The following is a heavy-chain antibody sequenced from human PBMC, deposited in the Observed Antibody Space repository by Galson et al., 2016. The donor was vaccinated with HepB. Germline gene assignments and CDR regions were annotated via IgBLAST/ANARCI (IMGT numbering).Heavy chain of an antibody. D-gene: IGHD6-13*01. CDR2: ISGGGNNA. CDR1: GFRFSSYS. CDR3: ARGGPFSTSWYLDF. V-gene: IGHV3-23*01. Sequence: SLRLSCAASGFRFSSYSMNWVRQAPGKGLEWVSGISGGGNNAYYADSVKGRFTISRDNSNNTLYLQMNSLRAEDTAVYYCARGGPFSTSWYLDFWGQGTLLTVS. J-gene: IGHJ4*02.